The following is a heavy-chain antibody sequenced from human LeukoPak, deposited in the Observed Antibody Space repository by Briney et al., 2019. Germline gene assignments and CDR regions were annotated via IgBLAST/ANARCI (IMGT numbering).Heavy chain of an antibody. CDR3: ARDSSSRYYYDSSGSALDY. D-gene: IGHD3-22*01. CDR2: ISSSGSTI. J-gene: IGHJ4*02. V-gene: IGHV3-11*01. CDR1: GFTFSDYY. Sequence: PGGSLRLSCAASGFTFSDYYMSWIRQAPGKGLEWVSYISSSGSTIYYADSVKGRFTISRDNAKNSLYLQMNSLRAEDTAVYYCARDSSSRYYYDSSGSALDYWGQGTLVTVSS.